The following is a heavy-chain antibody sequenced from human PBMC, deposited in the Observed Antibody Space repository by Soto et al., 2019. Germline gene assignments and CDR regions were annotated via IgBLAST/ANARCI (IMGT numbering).Heavy chain of an antibody. CDR3: ARDGDCTNGVCYRVLYYFDY. CDR2: ISSSSSYI. CDR1: GFTFSSYS. J-gene: IGHJ4*02. Sequence: PGGSLRLSCAASGFTFSSYSMNWVRQAPGKGLEWVSSISSSSSYIYYADSVKGRFTISRDNAKNSLYLQMNSLRAEDTAVYYCARDGDCTNGVCYRVLYYFDYWGQGTLVTVSS. D-gene: IGHD2-8*01. V-gene: IGHV3-21*01.